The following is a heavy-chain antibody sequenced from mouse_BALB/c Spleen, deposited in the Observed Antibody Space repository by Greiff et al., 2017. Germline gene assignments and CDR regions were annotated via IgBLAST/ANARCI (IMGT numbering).Heavy chain of an antibody. Sequence: QVTLNESGPGILQPSQTLCLTCSFSGFSLSTSCMCLSWIRHPSGKGLVWLVHIYWDDDKRYNPFLKRQLTISKDTSRNQVFLKITIVETADTATYYCARRRGITTVVATRDAMDYWGQGTSVTVSA. CDR2: IYWDDDK. J-gene: IGHJ4*01. V-gene: IGHV8-12*01. CDR3: ARRRGITTVVATRDAMDY. D-gene: IGHD1-1*01. CDR1: GFSLSTSCMC.